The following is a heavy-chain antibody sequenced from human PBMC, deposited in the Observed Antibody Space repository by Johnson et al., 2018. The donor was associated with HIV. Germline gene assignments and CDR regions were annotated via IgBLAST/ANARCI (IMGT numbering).Heavy chain of an antibody. V-gene: IGHV3-74*01. D-gene: IGHD2-15*01. CDR3: AKGDIEDAFDI. Sequence: VQLVESGGGLVQPGGSLILSCAASGFTFSSYWMHWVRQAPGKGLVWVSRISGSGGSTYYADSVKGRFTISRDNAKNSLYLQMNSLRAEDTAVYYCAKGDIEDAFDIWGQGTMVTVSS. CDR1: GFTFSSYW. CDR2: ISGSGGST. J-gene: IGHJ3*02.